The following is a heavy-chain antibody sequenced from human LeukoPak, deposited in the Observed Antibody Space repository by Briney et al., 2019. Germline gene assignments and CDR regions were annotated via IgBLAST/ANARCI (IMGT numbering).Heavy chain of an antibody. J-gene: IGHJ3*02. CDR3: ARGYYDILTGSDAFDI. CDR2: ISAYNGNT. D-gene: IGHD3-9*01. Sequence: ASVKVSCKASGYTFTSYGISWVRQAPGQGLEWMGWISAYNGNTNYAQKLQGRVTMTTDTSTSTAYMELRSLRSDDTAVYYCARGYYDILTGSDAFDIWGQGTRVTVSS. V-gene: IGHV1-18*01. CDR1: GYTFTSYG.